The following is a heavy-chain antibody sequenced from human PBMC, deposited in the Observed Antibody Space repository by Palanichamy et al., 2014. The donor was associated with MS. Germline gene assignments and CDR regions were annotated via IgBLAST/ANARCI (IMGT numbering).Heavy chain of an antibody. CDR2: ISTYNGNT. J-gene: IGHJ6*02. D-gene: IGHD3-10*01. CDR3: ARDIGPVPGDYYYGLDV. V-gene: IGHV1-18*04. Sequence: QVQLVQSGAEVKEPGASVRVSCKASGYTFSSYGISWARQAPGQGLEWMGWISTYNGNTKYAQKFQDRVTMTTDTPTTTAHMDLRSLRSDDSAVYFCARDIGPVPGDYYYGLDVWGQGTTVTVSS. CDR1: GYTFSSYG.